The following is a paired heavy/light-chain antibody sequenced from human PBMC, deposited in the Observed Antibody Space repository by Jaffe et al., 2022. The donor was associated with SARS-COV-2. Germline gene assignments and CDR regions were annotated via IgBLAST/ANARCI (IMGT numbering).Light chain of an antibody. J-gene: IGLJ2*01. Sequence: QAVLTQPSSLSATPGASASLTCTLRSGINVASYRIYWYWQKPGSPPQYLLRYKSDSDKHQGSGVPSRFSGSKDASANAGILLISGLQSDDEADYYCMIWHSSAVVFGGGTKLTVL. CDR2: YKSDSDK. V-gene: IGLV5-45*03. CDR3: MIWHSSAVV. CDR1: SGINVASYR.
Heavy chain of an antibody. CDR2: ISSSDSEM. Sequence: EVQLVEWGGGLVQPGGSLRLSCVASGFTFSSYAMNWVRQAPGKGLEWISYISSSDSEMYYADSVKGRFTISRDNAKNSLYLQMNSLRGEDTAVYYCARVLWFGELVDVWGKGTTVTVSS. CDR1: GFTFSSYA. CDR3: ARVLWFGELVDV. V-gene: IGHV3-48*01. J-gene: IGHJ6*04. D-gene: IGHD3-10*01.